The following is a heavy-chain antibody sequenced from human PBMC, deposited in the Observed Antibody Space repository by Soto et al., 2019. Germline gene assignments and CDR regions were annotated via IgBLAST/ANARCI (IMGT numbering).Heavy chain of an antibody. CDR1: GGTFSSYT. CDR2: IIPILGIA. J-gene: IGHJ4*02. D-gene: IGHD1-1*01. V-gene: IGHV1-69*02. CDR3: ARSVVQKLDFDY. Sequence: SVKVSCKASGGTFSSYTISWVRQAPGQGLEWMGRIIPILGIANYAQKFQGRVTITADKSTSTAYMELSSLRSEDTAVYYCARSVVQKLDFDYWGQGTLVTVSS.